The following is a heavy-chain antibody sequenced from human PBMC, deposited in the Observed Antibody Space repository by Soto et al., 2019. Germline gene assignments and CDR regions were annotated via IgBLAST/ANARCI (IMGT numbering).Heavy chain of an antibody. CDR3: SRSSDFWNSYDPNYFEF. D-gene: IGHD3-3*01. CDR2: IYPDDAET. V-gene: IGHV5-51*01. Sequence: VEPLKISCXVSGYSFSRHWIGWVRQMPGKGLEWMGIIYPDDAETRYSPSFEGQVTISVDKSISTAYLQWSSLQASDTAMYYCSRSSDFWNSYDPNYFEFWGQGTLVTVSS. J-gene: IGHJ4*02. CDR1: GYSFSRHW.